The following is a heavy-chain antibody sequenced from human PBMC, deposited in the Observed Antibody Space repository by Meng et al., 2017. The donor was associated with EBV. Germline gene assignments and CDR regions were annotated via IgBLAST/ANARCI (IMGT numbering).Heavy chain of an antibody. CDR1: GFSLSTSGVG. V-gene: IGHV2-5*02. Sequence: QKSFNESGLILVNPTRTLTLTCTFSGFSLSTSGVGVGWIRQPPGKALEWLALIYWDDDKRYSPSLKSRLTITKDTSKNQVVLTMTNMDPVDTATYYCAHRRDEYSSSWYGWFDPWGQGTLVTVSS. J-gene: IGHJ5*02. D-gene: IGHD6-13*01. CDR3: AHRRDEYSSSWYGWFDP. CDR2: IYWDDDK.